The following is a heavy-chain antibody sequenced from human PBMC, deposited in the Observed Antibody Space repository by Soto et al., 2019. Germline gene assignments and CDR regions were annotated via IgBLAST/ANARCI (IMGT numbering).Heavy chain of an antibody. Sequence: GGSLRLSCAASGFTFSNYDMHWVRHVPGKGLEWVSAIGTAGDTYYPGSVKGRFTISRDNAKNALYLQMNSLGAGDTAVYYCAREAMVAAGGHYFYYFTVWGKGTTVTVSS. CDR3: AREAMVAAGGHYFYYFTV. V-gene: IGHV3-13*04. CDR1: GFTFSNYD. D-gene: IGHD6-13*01. J-gene: IGHJ6*03. CDR2: IGTAGDT.